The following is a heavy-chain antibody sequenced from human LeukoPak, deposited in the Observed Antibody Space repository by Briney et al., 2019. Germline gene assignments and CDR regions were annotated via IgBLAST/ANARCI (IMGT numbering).Heavy chain of an antibody. V-gene: IGHV4-59*08. D-gene: IGHD1-26*01. CDR1: GGSISSYY. CDR2: IYYSGST. J-gene: IGHJ4*02. CDR3: ARQGIVGASNHFDY. Sequence: PSETLSLTCTVSGGSISSYYWSWIRQPPGKGLEWIGYIYYSGSTNYNPSLKSRVTISVDTSKNQFSLKLSSVTAADTAVYYRARQGIVGASNHFDYWGQGTLVTVSS.